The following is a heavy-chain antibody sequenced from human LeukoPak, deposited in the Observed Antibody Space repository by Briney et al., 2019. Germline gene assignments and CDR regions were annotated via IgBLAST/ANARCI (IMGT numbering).Heavy chain of an antibody. V-gene: IGHV3-21*01. D-gene: IGHD4-17*01. CDR2: ISSSSSYI. CDR3: AGDLLTVTTFDY. J-gene: IGHJ4*02. Sequence: PGGSLRLSCAASGFTFSSYSMNWVRQAPGKGLEWVSSISSSSSYIYYADSVKGRFTISRDNAKNSLYLQMNSLRAEDTAVYYCAGDLLTVTTFDYWGQGTLVTVSS. CDR1: GFTFSSYS.